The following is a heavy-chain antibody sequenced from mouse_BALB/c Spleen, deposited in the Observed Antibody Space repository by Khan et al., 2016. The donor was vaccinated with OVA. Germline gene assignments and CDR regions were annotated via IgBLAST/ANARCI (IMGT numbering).Heavy chain of an antibody. J-gene: IGHJ3*01. Sequence: VQLQQSGAELVRPGVSVKISCKGSGYTFTDFAIHWVKQSHAKSLEWIGVISTYYGDTNYNQHFKGKATMTVDKSSSTAYMELARLTSEDSAISYCSRGGGHFRFAYWGQGTLVTVSA. D-gene: IGHD1-1*02. CDR2: ISTYYGDT. CDR3: SRGGGHFRFAY. V-gene: IGHV1S137*01. CDR1: GYTFTDFA.